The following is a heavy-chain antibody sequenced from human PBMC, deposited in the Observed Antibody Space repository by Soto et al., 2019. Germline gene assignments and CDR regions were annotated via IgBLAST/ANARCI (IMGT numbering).Heavy chain of an antibody. CDR1: GGSISSGGYY. Sequence: QVQLQESGPGLVKPSQTLSLTCTVSGGSISSGGYYWGWIRQHPGKGLESIGYIYYSGSTYYNPSHKSRVTISVDTSKNRFSLKLSSVTAAATAVDYCARGLELSYYYYYYMDVWVKGTTVTVSS. D-gene: IGHD1-7*01. J-gene: IGHJ6*03. V-gene: IGHV4-31*03. CDR3: ARGLELSYYYYYYMDV. CDR2: IYYSGST.